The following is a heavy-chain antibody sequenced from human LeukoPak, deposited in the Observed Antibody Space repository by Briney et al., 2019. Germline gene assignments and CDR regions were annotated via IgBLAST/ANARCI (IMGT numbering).Heavy chain of an antibody. CDR2: VYYSGAT. V-gene: IGHV4-39*07. CDR3: ARGTLYRGWSYYLDF. Sequence: SETLSLTCSVSGDSISLSFYYWGWIRQPPGKALEWIGSVYYSGATSYNPSLKSRVTISVDMSKNHFSLRLRSVTAADTAMYYCARGTLYRGWSYYLDFWGQGSQVTVSS. CDR1: GDSISLSFYY. J-gene: IGHJ4*02. D-gene: IGHD6-19*01.